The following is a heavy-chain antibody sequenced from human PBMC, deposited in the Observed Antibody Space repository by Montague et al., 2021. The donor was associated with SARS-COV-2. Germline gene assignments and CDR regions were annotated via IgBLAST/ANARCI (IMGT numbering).Heavy chain of an antibody. CDR1: GDSISSSSYD. Sequence: ETLSLTCTVSGDSISSSSYDWGWIRRPPGKGLEWTGHISYHGNTNYNPSLKSRVTISIDTSRNQFSLKVSSVTATDTAIYYCARRLDYWDSSGQRRHFDYWGQGTLVTVSS. D-gene: IGHD3-22*01. J-gene: IGHJ4*02. V-gene: IGHV4-39*01. CDR2: ISYHGNT. CDR3: ARRLDYWDSSGQRRHFDY.